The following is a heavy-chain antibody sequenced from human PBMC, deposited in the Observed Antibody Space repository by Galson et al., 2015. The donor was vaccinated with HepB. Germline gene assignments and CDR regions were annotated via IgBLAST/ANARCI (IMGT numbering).Heavy chain of an antibody. Sequence: SLRLSCAASGFTFSSYAMHWVRQAPGKGLEWVAVISYDGSNKYYADSVKGRFTISRDNSKNTLYLQMNSLRAEDTAVYYCAREYITHAFDIWGQGTMVTVSS. J-gene: IGHJ3*02. CDR2: ISYDGSNK. V-gene: IGHV3-30*04. CDR3: AREYITHAFDI. D-gene: IGHD3-3*01. CDR1: GFTFSSYA.